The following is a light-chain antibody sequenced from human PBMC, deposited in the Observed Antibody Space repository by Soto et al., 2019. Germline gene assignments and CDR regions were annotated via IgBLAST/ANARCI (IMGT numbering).Light chain of an antibody. CDR1: SSDVGSYNL. V-gene: IGLV2-23*01. J-gene: IGLJ2*01. Sequence: QSALTQPASGSGSPGQSITISCTGTSSDVGSYNLVSWYQQHPGKAPKLMIYEGSKRPSGVSNRFSGSKSGNTASLTISGLQAEDEAHYYCCSYAGSSTLVVFGGGTKLTLL. CDR2: EGS. CDR3: CSYAGSSTLVV.